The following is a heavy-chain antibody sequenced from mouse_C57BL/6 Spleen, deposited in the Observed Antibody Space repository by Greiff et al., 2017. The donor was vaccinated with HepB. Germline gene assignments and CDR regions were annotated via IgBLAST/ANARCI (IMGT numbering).Heavy chain of an antibody. Sequence: QVQLQQPGAELVKPGASVKLSCKASGYTFTSYWMQWVKQRPGQGLEWIGEIDPSDSYTNYNQKFKGKATLTVDTSSSTAYMQLSSLTSEDSAVYSCARARGGYYFDYWGKGTTRTVSS. D-gene: IGHD1-1*02. V-gene: IGHV1-50*01. CDR2: IDPSDSYT. CDR3: ARARGGYYFDY. J-gene: IGHJ2*01. CDR1: GYTFTSYW.